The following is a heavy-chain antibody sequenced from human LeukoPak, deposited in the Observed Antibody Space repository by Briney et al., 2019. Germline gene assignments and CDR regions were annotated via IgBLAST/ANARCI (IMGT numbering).Heavy chain of an antibody. J-gene: IGHJ4*02. CDR1: GFTFSSYG. CDR2: ISYDGSNK. Sequence: GGSLRLSCAASGFTFSSYGMLWVRQAPGKGLEWVAVISYDGSNKYYADSVKGRFTISRDSSKNTLYLQMNSLSAEDTSVYYCAKDAITALDHWGQGTLVTVSS. V-gene: IGHV3-30*18. CDR3: AKDAITALDH. D-gene: IGHD5-18*01.